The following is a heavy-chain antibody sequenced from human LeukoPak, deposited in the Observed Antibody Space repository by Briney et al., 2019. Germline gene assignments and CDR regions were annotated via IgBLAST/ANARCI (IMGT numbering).Heavy chain of an antibody. V-gene: IGHV4-39*07. J-gene: IGHJ4*02. CDR2: IYYSGTS. Sequence: SETLSLTCTVSGGSISSSSPYWGWIRQPPGKGLEWIGRIYYSGTSDHNPSLKSRVTLSVDTSKNQFSLKLTSVTAADTAMYYCARGRYRYYYDGSGYLYYFDYWGQGTLVTVSS. CDR1: GGSISSSSPY. D-gene: IGHD3-22*01. CDR3: ARGRYRYYYDGSGYLYYFDY.